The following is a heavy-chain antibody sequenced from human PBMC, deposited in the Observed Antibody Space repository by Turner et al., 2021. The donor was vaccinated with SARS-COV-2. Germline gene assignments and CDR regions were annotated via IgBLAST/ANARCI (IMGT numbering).Heavy chain of an antibody. CDR2: IIPILGIA. CDR1: GGTFSSDT. D-gene: IGHD6-13*01. J-gene: IGHJ6*02. CDR3: ARDEGEIAAAGIVYYYGMDV. V-gene: IGHV1-69*08. Sequence: QVQLVQSGAEVKKPGSSVKVSCKASGGTFSSDTISWVRQAPGQGLEWMGRIIPILGIAKYAQKFQGRVTITADKSTSTAYMELSSLRSEDTAVYYCARDEGEIAAAGIVYYYGMDVWGQGTTVTVSS.